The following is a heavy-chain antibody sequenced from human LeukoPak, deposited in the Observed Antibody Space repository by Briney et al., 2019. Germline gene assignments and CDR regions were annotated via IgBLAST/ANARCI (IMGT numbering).Heavy chain of an antibody. V-gene: IGHV1-2*02. CDR2: INPNSGGT. CDR1: GYTFTGYY. CDR3: ARGDYYDSGVYYYD. D-gene: IGHD3-22*01. J-gene: IGHJ4*02. Sequence: AASVKVSCKASGYTFTGYYIHWVRQAPGQGLEWMGWINPNSGGTNYAQKFQGRVTMTRDKSISTAYMELSRLRSDDTAVYYCARGDYYDSGVYYYDWGQGTLATVPS.